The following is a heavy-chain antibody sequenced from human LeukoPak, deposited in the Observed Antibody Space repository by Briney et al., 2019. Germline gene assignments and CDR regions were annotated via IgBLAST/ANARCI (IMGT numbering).Heavy chain of an antibody. CDR3: ARVGARIVGARGSAFDI. CDR1: GGSISSYY. CDR2: IYYSGST. Sequence: SETLSLTCTVSGGSISSYYWSWIRQPPGKGLEWIGYIYYSGSTNYNPSLKSRVTISVDTSKNQFSLKLSSVTAADTAVYYCARVGARIVGARGSAFDIWGQGTMVTVSS. D-gene: IGHD1-26*01. J-gene: IGHJ3*02. V-gene: IGHV4-59*01.